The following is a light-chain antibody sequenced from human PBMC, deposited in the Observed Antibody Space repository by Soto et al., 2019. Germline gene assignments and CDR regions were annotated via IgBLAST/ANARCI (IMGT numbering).Light chain of an antibody. Sequence: EIVMTQSPVTLSVSPGERATLSCRASQSVSSDLAWYQQKPGQAPRLLIYRASTRATGIPARFSGSGSWTEFTLPINSLQSEDFAVYYCQQFSNWPPLTFGQGTKVEIK. CDR2: RAS. J-gene: IGKJ1*01. V-gene: IGKV3-15*01. CDR3: QQFSNWPPLT. CDR1: QSVSSD.